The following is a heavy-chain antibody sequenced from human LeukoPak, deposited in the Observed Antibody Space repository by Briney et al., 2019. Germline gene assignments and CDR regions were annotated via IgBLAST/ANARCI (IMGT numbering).Heavy chain of an antibody. D-gene: IGHD5-18*01. J-gene: IGHJ4*02. CDR2: INHSGST. Sequence: SETLSLTCAVYGGSFSGYYWSWIRQPPGKGLEGIGEINHSGSTNYNPSLKSRVTTSVDTSKNQFSLKLSSVTAADTAVYYCARVGILRSLDYWGQGTLVTVSS. V-gene: IGHV4-34*01. CDR3: ARVGILRSLDY. CDR1: GGSFSGYY.